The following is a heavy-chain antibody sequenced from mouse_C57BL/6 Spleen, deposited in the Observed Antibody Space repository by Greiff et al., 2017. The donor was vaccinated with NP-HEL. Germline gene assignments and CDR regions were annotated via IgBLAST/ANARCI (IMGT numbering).Heavy chain of an antibody. Sequence: EVKLMESGGGLVQSGRSLRLSCATSGFTFSDFYMEWVRQAPGKGLEWIAASRNKANDYTTEYSASVKGRFIVSRDTSQSILYLQMNALRAEDTAIYYCARDARSLYYDYDEGYFDVWGTVTTVTVSS. V-gene: IGHV7-1*01. J-gene: IGHJ1*03. CDR1: GFTFSDFY. CDR2: SRNKANDYTT. CDR3: ARDARSLYYDYDEGYFDV. D-gene: IGHD2-4*01.